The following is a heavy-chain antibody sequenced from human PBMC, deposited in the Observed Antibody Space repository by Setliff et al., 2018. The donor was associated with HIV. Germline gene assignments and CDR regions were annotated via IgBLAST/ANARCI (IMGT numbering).Heavy chain of an antibody. D-gene: IGHD3-9*01. V-gene: IGHV1-2*02. CDR1: GYNFTGYY. Sequence: ASVKVSCKASGYNFTGYYMHWVRQAPGQGLEWMGWINPNSGGTNYAQKFQDRVTMTRDTSINTAYMELSRLRSDDTAVYYCAREYDVLTGYYISAFDIWGQGTMVTVSS. CDR3: AREYDVLTGYYISAFDI. CDR2: INPNSGGT. J-gene: IGHJ3*02.